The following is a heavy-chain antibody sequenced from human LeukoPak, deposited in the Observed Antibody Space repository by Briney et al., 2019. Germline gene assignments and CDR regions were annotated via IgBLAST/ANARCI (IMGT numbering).Heavy chain of an antibody. CDR3: ARDWDSSFES. J-gene: IGHJ4*02. V-gene: IGHV4-4*07. Sequence: SETLSLTCTVSGGSISGSYWTWIRQPAAKGLEWTGRIHSSGTTNYSPSLKSRVSMSVDTSKKQFSLKLSSVTAADTAVYYCARDWDSSFESWGQGTLVTVSS. D-gene: IGHD6-13*01. CDR1: GGSISGSY. CDR2: IHSSGTT.